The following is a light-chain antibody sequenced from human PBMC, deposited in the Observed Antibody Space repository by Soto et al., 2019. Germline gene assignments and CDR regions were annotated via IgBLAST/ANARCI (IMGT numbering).Light chain of an antibody. Sequence: DVVMTQSPLSLPVTLGQPASISCRSSQSLAYSDGNTYLNWFQQRPGQSPRRLIYKVSNRDSGVPDRFSGSWSGTAFTMKISRVEAEDVGVYYCMQGTHWPPYTFGQGTKLEIK. CDR1: QSLAYSDGNTY. CDR2: KVS. V-gene: IGKV2-30*01. J-gene: IGKJ2*01. CDR3: MQGTHWPPYT.